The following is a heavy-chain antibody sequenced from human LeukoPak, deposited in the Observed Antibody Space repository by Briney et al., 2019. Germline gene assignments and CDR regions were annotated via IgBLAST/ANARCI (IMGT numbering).Heavy chain of an antibody. D-gene: IGHD2-2*01. CDR1: GGSFSGYY. V-gene: IGHV4-34*12. CDR2: IIHSGST. J-gene: IGHJ4*02. Sequence: PSETLSLTCAVYGGSFSGYYWSWIRQPPGKGLEWLGEIIHSGSTNYNPSLKSRVTISVDTSKNQFSLKLSSVTAADTAVYYCARVRSIVVVPANTRSDYWGQGTLATVSS. CDR3: ARVRSIVVVPANTRSDY.